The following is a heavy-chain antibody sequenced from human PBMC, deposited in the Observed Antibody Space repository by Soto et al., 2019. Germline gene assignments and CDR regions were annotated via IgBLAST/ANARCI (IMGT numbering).Heavy chain of an antibody. CDR1: GFTFSSYA. Sequence: GGSLRLSCAASGFTFSSYAMSWVRQAPGKGLEWVSAISGSGGSTYYADSVKGRFTISRDNSKNTLYLQMNSLRAEDTAVYYCAKALAAASYYYYGMDVWGQGTTVTVSS. CDR3: AKALAAASYYYYGMDV. J-gene: IGHJ6*02. CDR2: ISGSGGST. V-gene: IGHV3-23*01. D-gene: IGHD6-13*01.